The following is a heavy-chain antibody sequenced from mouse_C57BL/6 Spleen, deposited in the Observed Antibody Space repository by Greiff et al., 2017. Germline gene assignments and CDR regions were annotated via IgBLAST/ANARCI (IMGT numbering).Heavy chain of an antibody. J-gene: IGHJ1*03. CDR2: IYPGDGDT. Sequence: QVQLQQSGPELVKPGASVKISCKASGYAFSSSWMNWVKQRPGKGLEWIGRIYPGDGDTNYNGKFKGKATLTADKSSSTAYMQLSSLTSEDSAVYFCARECYYWYFDVWGTGTTVTVSS. CDR3: ARECYYWYFDV. CDR1: GYAFSSSW. V-gene: IGHV1-82*01.